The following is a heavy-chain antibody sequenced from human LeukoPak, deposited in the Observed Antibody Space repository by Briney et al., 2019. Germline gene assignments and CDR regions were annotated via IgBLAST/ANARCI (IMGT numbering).Heavy chain of an antibody. J-gene: IGHJ4*02. Sequence: SETLSLTCAVYGGSFSGYYWSWIRQPPGKGLEWIGEINHSGSTNYNPSLKSRVTISVDTSKNQFSLKLSSVTAADTAVYYCVRGRGGYQYYFDYWGQGTLVTVSS. CDR1: GGSFSGYY. V-gene: IGHV4-34*01. CDR2: INHSGST. CDR3: VRGRGGYQYYFDY. D-gene: IGHD5-12*01.